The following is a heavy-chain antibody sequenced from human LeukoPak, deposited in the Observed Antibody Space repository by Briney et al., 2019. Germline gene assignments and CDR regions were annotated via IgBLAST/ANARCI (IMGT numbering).Heavy chain of an antibody. V-gene: IGHV4-34*01. CDR1: GGSFSGYY. J-gene: IGHJ4*02. CDR3: ARSQRHDCSGNRCYSWGFDS. Sequence: SETLSLTCAVYGGSFSGYYWSWIRQPPGKGLEWIGEINHSGSTNYNPSLKSRVTISVDTSKNQFSLKLSSVTAADTAVYYCARSQRHDCSGNRCYSWGFDSWGQGTLVTVSS. CDR2: INHSGST. D-gene: IGHD2-15*01.